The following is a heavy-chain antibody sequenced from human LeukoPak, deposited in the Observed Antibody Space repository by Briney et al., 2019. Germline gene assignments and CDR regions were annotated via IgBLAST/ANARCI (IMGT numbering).Heavy chain of an antibody. V-gene: IGHV1-69*04. D-gene: IGHD3-16*01. CDR1: GDTFSRNT. J-gene: IGHJ3*01. CDR2: SIPILDMA. Sequence: SVKVSCKASGDTFSRNTISWVRQAPGQGLEWMGRSIPILDMANYAQKFQGRVTITADKSTGTAYMELSSLRSEDTAVYYCARDGGAALSLDVWGQGTMVTVSS. CDR3: ARDGGAALSLDV.